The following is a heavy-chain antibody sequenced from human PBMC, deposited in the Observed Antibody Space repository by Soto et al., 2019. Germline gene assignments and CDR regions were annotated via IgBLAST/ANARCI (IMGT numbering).Heavy chain of an antibody. Sequence: SETLSLTCAVYGGSFSGDYWSWIRQPPGKGLEWIGEINHSGSTNYNPSLKSRVTISVDTSKNQFSLKLSSVTAADTAVYYCARGANYCSGGSCYFDYWGQGTLVTVSS. J-gene: IGHJ4*02. V-gene: IGHV4-34*01. CDR1: GGSFSGDY. D-gene: IGHD2-15*01. CDR3: ARGANYCSGGSCYFDY. CDR2: INHSGST.